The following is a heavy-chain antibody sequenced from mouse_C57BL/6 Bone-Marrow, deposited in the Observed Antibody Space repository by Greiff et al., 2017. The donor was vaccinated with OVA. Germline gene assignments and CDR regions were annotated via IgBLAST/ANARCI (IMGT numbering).Heavy chain of an antibody. CDR3: ARSGLQRVRFAY. CDR1: GYTFTSYG. Sequence: VQLQQSGAELARPGASVKLSCKASGYTFTSYGISWVKQRTGQGLEWIGEIYPRSGNTYYNEKFKGKATLTADKSSSTACMELRSLTSEDSAVYICARSGLQRVRFAYWGQGTLVTVSA. J-gene: IGHJ3*01. D-gene: IGHD1-1*01. V-gene: IGHV1-81*01. CDR2: IYPRSGNT.